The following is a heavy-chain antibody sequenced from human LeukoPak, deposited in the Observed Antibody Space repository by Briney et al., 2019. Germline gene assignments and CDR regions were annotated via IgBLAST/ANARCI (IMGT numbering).Heavy chain of an antibody. Sequence: GRSLRLPCAASGFTFSSYAMHWVRQAPGKGLEWVAVISYDGSNKYYADSVKGRFTISRDNSKNTLYLQMNSLRAEDTAVYYCAREGWNDPAFDIWGQGTMVTVSS. J-gene: IGHJ3*02. CDR2: ISYDGSNK. D-gene: IGHD1-1*01. CDR1: GFTFSSYA. V-gene: IGHV3-30*04. CDR3: AREGWNDPAFDI.